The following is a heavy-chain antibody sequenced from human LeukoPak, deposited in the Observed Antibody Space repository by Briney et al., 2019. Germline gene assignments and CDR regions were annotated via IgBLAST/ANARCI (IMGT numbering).Heavy chain of an antibody. J-gene: IGHJ3*02. Sequence: MASETLSLTCTVSGGSISSYYWSWIRQPAGKGLEWIGRIYTSGSTNYNPSLKSRVTISVDTSKNQFSLKLSSVTAADTAVYYCATRYDSSGYYYARGDAFDIWGQGTMVTVSS. CDR3: ATRYDSSGYYYARGDAFDI. CDR2: IYTSGST. CDR1: GGSISSYY. D-gene: IGHD3-22*01. V-gene: IGHV4-4*07.